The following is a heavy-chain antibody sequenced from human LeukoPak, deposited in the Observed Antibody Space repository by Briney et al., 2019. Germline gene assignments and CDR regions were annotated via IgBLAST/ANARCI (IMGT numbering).Heavy chain of an antibody. Sequence: PGGSLRLSCAASGFTFSSYAMSWVRQAPGKGLEWVSSISSSSSYIYYADSVKGRFTISRDNAKNSLYLQMNSLRAEDTAVYYCARGATDFDWLLSYYYYYGMDVWGQGTTVTVSS. V-gene: IGHV3-21*01. CDR3: ARGATDFDWLLSYYYYYGMDV. CDR1: GFTFSSYA. D-gene: IGHD3-9*01. CDR2: ISSSSSYI. J-gene: IGHJ6*02.